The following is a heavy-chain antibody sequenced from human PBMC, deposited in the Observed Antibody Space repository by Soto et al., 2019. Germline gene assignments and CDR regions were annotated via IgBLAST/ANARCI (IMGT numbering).Heavy chain of an antibody. CDR1: GFTFSSYG. Sequence: QVQLVESGGGVVQPGRSLRLSCAASGFTFSSYGMHWVRQAPGKGLEWVAVISYDGSNKYYADSVKGRFTISRDNSKNTLYLQMNSLRAEDTAVYYCAKDQKGSSSAGYYDYYGMDVW. CDR2: ISYDGSNK. D-gene: IGHD6-6*01. V-gene: IGHV3-30*18. CDR3: AKDQKGSSSAGYYDYYGMDV. J-gene: IGHJ6*01.